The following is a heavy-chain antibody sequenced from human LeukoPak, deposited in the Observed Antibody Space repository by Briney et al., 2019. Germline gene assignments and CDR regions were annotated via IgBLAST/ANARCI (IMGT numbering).Heavy chain of an antibody. CDR1: GGSFSGYY. CDR2: INHSGST. V-gene: IGHV4-34*01. Sequence: KASETLSLTCAVYGGSFSGYYWSWIRQPPGKGLEWIGEINHSGSTNYNPSLKSRVTISVDMSKNQFSLKLSSVTAADTAVYYCTRGSIAYYYMDVWGKGTTVTISS. D-gene: IGHD3-22*01. J-gene: IGHJ6*03. CDR3: TRGSIAYYYMDV.